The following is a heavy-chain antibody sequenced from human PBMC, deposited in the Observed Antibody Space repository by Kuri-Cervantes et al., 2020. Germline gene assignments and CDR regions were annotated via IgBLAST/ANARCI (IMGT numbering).Heavy chain of an antibody. CDR2: INWNGGST. CDR1: GFTFDDYG. D-gene: IGHD3-10*01. Sequence: GGSLRLSCAASGFTFDDYGMSWVRQAPGNGLEWVSGINWNGGSTGYADSVKGRFTISRDNAKNSLYLQMNSLRAEDTALYHCARASARFYGSGSNYPPPGLDVWGQGTTVTVSS. V-gene: IGHV3-20*01. CDR3: ARASARFYGSGSNYPPPGLDV. J-gene: IGHJ6*02.